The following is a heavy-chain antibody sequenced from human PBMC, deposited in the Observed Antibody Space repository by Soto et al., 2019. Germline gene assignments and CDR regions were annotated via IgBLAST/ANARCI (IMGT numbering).Heavy chain of an antibody. CDR2: IGGSGGTK. J-gene: IGHJ3*01. CDR3: ARDRGGDVGQFLFPDGFDL. D-gene: IGHD3-10*01. CDR1: GFTFSSYE. Sequence: LRLSCAASGFTFSSYEMNWVRQAPGKGLEWISYIGGSGGTKYSGDSVKGRFTISRDNSQNSLHLQMNSLRVEATAVYYCARDRGGDVGQFLFPDGFDLWGQGTLVTVSS. V-gene: IGHV3-48*03.